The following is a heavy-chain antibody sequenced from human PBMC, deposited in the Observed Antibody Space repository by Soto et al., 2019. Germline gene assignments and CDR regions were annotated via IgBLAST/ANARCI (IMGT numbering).Heavy chain of an antibody. CDR3: ARNRNYFSFSFDS. Sequence: SETLSLTCTVSGGSINYYYWSWIRQSPGKGLEWIGYIYYSGGTNYNPSLKSRVTISLDTSKNQFSLKLTSVTAADTAVYYCARNRNYFSFSFDSWGQGTLVTVSS. D-gene: IGHD1-7*01. J-gene: IGHJ4*02. CDR2: IYYSGGT. V-gene: IGHV4-59*01. CDR1: GGSINYYY.